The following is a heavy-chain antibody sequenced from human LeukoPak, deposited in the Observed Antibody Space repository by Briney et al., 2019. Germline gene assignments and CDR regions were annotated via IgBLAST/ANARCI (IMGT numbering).Heavy chain of an antibody. Sequence: PGGSLTLFCAASGFTFSNYGMHWVRQAPGKGLEWVAVIWFDGGKIHYPDSVKGRFTISRDNSKNTLYLQMDSLRADDTAVYYCVIGSGGDGYSYWGYYWGQGTLVTVSP. J-gene: IGHJ4*02. CDR2: IWFDGGKI. CDR1: GFTFSNYG. CDR3: VIGSGGDGYSYWGYY. V-gene: IGHV3-33*01. D-gene: IGHD5-24*01.